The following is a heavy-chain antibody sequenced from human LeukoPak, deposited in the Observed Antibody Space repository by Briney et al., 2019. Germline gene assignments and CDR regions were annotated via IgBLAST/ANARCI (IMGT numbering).Heavy chain of an antibody. CDR1: GFTFSSYA. Sequence: GGSLRLSCAASGFTFSSYAMHWVRQAPGKGLEWVAVISYDGSNKYYADSVKGRFTISRDNSKNTLYLQMNSLRAEDTAVYYCASDERAFGSYYYSIDYWGQGTLVTVSS. CDR2: ISYDGSNK. J-gene: IGHJ4*02. V-gene: IGHV3-30*04. CDR3: ASDERAFGSYYYSIDY. D-gene: IGHD1-26*01.